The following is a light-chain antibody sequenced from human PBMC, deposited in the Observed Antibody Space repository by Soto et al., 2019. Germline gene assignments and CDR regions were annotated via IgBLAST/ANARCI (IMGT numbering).Light chain of an antibody. Sequence: QSVLTQPASVSGSPGQSITISCTGTSSDDGSYNLVSWYQQYPGKAPKLMIFEDDERPSGVSNRFSGSKSGNTASLTISGLQAEDEADYYCYSYAGRSTSVFGGGTKLT. CDR2: EDD. J-gene: IGLJ2*01. CDR1: SSDDGSYNL. CDR3: YSYAGRSTSV. V-gene: IGLV2-23*01.